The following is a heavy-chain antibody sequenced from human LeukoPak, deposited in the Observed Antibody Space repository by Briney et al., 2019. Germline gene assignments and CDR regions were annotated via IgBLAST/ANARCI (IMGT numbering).Heavy chain of an antibody. CDR2: IYTSGST. D-gene: IGHD3-10*01. V-gene: IGHV4-61*02. CDR3: AREQGLLWFGAYYYYYMDV. Sequence: PSQTLSLTCTVSGGSISSGSYYWSWIRQPAWKGLEWIGRIYTSGSTNYNPSLKSRVTISVDTSKNQFSLQLNSVTPEDTAVYYCAREQGLLWFGAYYYYYMDVWGKGTTVTISS. CDR1: GGSISSGSYY. J-gene: IGHJ6*03.